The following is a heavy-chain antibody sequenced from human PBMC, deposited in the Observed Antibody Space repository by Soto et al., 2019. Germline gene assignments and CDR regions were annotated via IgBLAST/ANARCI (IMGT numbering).Heavy chain of an antibody. CDR3: ARTPSWQWLVGWFDP. D-gene: IGHD6-19*01. CDR1: GGSISNYY. J-gene: IGHJ5*02. Sequence: SETLSLTCSVSGGSISNYYWSWIRQPPGKGLEWIGYIYYTGSTNYNPSLKSRVTISVDTSKNQFSLKLTSVTAADTAVYYCARTPSWQWLVGWFDPWGQGTLVTVSS. CDR2: IYYTGST. V-gene: IGHV4-59*01.